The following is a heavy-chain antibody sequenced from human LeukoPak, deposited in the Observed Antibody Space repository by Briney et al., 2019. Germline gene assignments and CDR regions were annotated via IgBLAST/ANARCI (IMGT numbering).Heavy chain of an antibody. CDR1: GGSVTSNNYY. D-gene: IGHD3-10*01. V-gene: IGHV4-61*01. Sequence: SETLSLTCTVSGGSVTSNNYYWSWIRQPPGEGLEWIGYVSYTGIPTYNPSLKSRVTISLDTSKSQFSLQLSSVTAADTAVYYCATQQWIGTFHYWGQGALATVSS. CDR3: ATQQWIGTFHY. J-gene: IGHJ4*02. CDR2: VSYTGIP.